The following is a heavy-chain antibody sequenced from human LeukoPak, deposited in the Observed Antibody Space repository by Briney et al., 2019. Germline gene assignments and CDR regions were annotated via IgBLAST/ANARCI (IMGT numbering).Heavy chain of an antibody. CDR1: GGAFSSYG. CDR3: ARAALAGDSIVVTNIPASYYMDV. V-gene: IGHV1-69*13. J-gene: IGHJ6*03. Sequence: SVKVSCRASGGAFSSYGMSWVRQAPGQGREWMGGIIPIFGTTNYAHKFKGRVTITADASTSTAYIELNSLSSEDTAVYYCARAALAGDSIVVTNIPASYYMDVWGKGTTVTVSS. CDR2: IIPIFGTT. D-gene: IGHD3-22*01.